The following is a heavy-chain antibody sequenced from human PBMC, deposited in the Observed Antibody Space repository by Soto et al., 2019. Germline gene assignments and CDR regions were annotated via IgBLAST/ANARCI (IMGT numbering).Heavy chain of an antibody. CDR2: IYYGGST. CDR1: GGSISSSSYY. D-gene: IGHD2-21*02. CDR3: ARHVMAYCGGDCYYFDY. Sequence: LSLTCTVSGGSISSSSYYWGWIRQPPGKGLEWIGSIYYGGSTYYNPSLKSRVTISVDTSKNQFSLKLSSVTAADTAVYYCARHVMAYCGGDCYYFDYWGQGTLVTVS. J-gene: IGHJ4*02. V-gene: IGHV4-39*01.